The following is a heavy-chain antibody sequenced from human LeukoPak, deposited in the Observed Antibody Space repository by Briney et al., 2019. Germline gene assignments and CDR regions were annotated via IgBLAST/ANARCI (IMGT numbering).Heavy chain of an antibody. CDR2: INWNSGVT. Sequence: GGSLRLSCAASGFTFDDYGMSWVRQVPGRGLEWICGINWNSGVTGYADSVKGRFNISRDNAKNSLFLQMNSLRDEDTAFYYCARGDGPTVTADYFQNWGQGTLVTVS. V-gene: IGHV3-20*04. CDR3: ARGDGPTVTADYFQN. CDR1: GFTFDDYG. J-gene: IGHJ1*01. D-gene: IGHD4-17*01.